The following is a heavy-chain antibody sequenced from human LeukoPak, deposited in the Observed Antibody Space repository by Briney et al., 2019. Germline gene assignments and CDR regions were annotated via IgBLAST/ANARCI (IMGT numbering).Heavy chain of an antibody. CDR1: GYTFTDHY. D-gene: IGHD6-25*01. CDR3: ARFPHSADPF. CDR2: MNPSSGGT. Sequence: GASVKVSFKASGYTFTDHYIHSLRQAPGQGLEWMGWMNPSSGGTSYAQKFQGRVTMTRDTSISTGYMELSMLNSDDTAVYYCARFPHSADPFGGQGTLVTVSS. V-gene: IGHV1-2*02. J-gene: IGHJ1*01.